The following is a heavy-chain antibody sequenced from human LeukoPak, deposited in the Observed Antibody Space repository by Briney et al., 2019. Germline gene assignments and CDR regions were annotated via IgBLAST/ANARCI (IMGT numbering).Heavy chain of an antibody. D-gene: IGHD5-18*01. Sequence: PGGSLRLSCAASGFTFSSYGMHWVRQAPGKGLVWVAVIWYDGSNKYYADSVKGRFTISRDNSKNTLYLQMNSLRAEDTAVYYCARDWVDTALDYWGQGTLVTVSS. V-gene: IGHV3-33*01. CDR3: ARDWVDTALDY. J-gene: IGHJ4*02. CDR1: GFTFSSYG. CDR2: IWYDGSNK.